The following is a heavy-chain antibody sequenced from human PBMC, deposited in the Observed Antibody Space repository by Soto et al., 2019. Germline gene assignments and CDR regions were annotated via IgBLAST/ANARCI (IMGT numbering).Heavy chain of an antibody. Sequence: SETLSLTCTVSGGSISSYYWSWIRQPPGKGLEWIGYIYYSGSTNYNPSLKSRVTISVDTSKNQFSLKLSSVTAADTAVYYCAGGRGYSYGYELHYYYYGMDVWGQGTTVTVSS. D-gene: IGHD5-18*01. CDR3: AGGRGYSYGYELHYYYYGMDV. CDR1: GGSISSYY. CDR2: IYYSGST. V-gene: IGHV4-59*01. J-gene: IGHJ6*02.